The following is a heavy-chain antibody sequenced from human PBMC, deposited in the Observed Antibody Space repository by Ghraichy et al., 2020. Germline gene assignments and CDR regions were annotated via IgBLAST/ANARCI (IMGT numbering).Heavy chain of an antibody. V-gene: IGHV3-7*01. CDR2: IKHDVSEI. CDR3: ARDSRGEKYCTDGVCYSNVGFDI. J-gene: IGHJ3*02. D-gene: IGHD2-8*01. Sequence: GGSLRLSCEASGFTFRTYWMTWVRQAPGKGLEWVANIKHDVSEIHYVDSVKGRFTISRDNAKNSLYLQMNSLRVEDTAVYHCARDSRGEKYCTDGVCYSNVGFDIWGRGTVVTVSS. CDR1: GFTFRTYW.